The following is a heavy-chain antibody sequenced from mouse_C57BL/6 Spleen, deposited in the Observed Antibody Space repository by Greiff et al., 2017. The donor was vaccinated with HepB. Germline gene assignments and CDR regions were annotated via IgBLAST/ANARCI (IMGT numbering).Heavy chain of an antibody. CDR2: IRNKSSNYAT. CDR3: VRGAEGDYYAMDY. Sequence: EVQLVESGGGLVQPKGSLKLSCAASGFTFNTYSMHWVRQAPGKGLEWVARIRNKSSNYATYYADSVKDRFTISRDDSQSMLYLQMNNLKTEDTAMYYCVRGAEGDYYAMDYWGQGTSVTVSS. J-gene: IGHJ4*01. CDR1: GFTFNTYS. V-gene: IGHV10-3*01.